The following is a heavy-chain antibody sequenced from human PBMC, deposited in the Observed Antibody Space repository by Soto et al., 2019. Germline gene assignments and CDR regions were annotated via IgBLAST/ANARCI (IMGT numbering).Heavy chain of an antibody. CDR1: GGSISSYY. Sequence: PSETLSLTCTVSGGSISSYYWSWIRQPPGKGLEWIGYIYYSGSTNYNPSLKSRVTISVDTSKNQFSLKLSSVTAADTAVYYCARHGEDLGYCSSTRCYYYYYMDVWGKGTTVTVSS. J-gene: IGHJ6*03. CDR3: ARHGEDLGYCSSTRCYYYYYMDV. D-gene: IGHD2-2*01. CDR2: IYYSGST. V-gene: IGHV4-59*08.